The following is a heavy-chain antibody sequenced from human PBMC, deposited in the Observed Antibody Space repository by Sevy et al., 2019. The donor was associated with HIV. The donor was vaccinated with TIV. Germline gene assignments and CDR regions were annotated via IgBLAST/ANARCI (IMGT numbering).Heavy chain of an antibody. CDR1: GVTVNSNY. D-gene: IGHD5-18*01. CDR2: IHSDDTT. J-gene: IGHJ4*02. Sequence: GGCLRLSCAASGVTVNSNYMTWVRQAPGKGLEGVSVIHSDDTTYHADSVKDRFTISRDNFKNTLYLHMSSLRAEDTAVYYCARGKSGYGYALNYWGQGSLVTVSS. CDR3: ARGKSGYGYALNY. V-gene: IGHV3-66*01.